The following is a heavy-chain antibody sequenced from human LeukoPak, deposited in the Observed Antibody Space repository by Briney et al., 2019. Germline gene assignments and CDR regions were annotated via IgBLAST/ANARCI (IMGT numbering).Heavy chain of an antibody. V-gene: IGHV3-74*01. CDR1: GFTLRSYW. J-gene: IGHJ4*02. D-gene: IGHD5-24*01. CDR2: ISLDGSMT. Sequence: GGSLRLSCTASGFTLRSYWMHGVRQVPGKGLMWLTRISLDGSMTSYADSVRGRFIISRDNAKNTVYLQLNRLRAEDTAVYHCAREGITLTLDYWGQGTLVAVSS. CDR3: AREGITLTLDY.